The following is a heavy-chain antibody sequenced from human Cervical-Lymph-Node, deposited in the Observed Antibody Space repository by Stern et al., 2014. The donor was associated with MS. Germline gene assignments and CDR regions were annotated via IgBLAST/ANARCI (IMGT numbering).Heavy chain of an antibody. CDR2: ISSRASTI. V-gene: IGHV3-11*01. CDR1: GFTFSEYY. Sequence: VQLVESGGTLVKPGGSLRLSCAVSGFTFSEYYMSWIRQAPGKGLEWISTISSRASTIYYADSVKGRFTASRDNAKNLLYLQMNSLRAEDSAVYYCARGAYSYDWGQGTLVTVSS. J-gene: IGHJ4*02. D-gene: IGHD5-18*01. CDR3: ARGAYSYD.